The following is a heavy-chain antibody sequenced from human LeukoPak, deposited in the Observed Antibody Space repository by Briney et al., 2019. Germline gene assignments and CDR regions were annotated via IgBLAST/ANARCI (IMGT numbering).Heavy chain of an antibody. CDR1: GYTFTSYY. CDR3: ARDAYSYINYYYYGMDV. V-gene: IGHV1-46*01. Sequence: ASVKVSCKASGYTFTSYYMHWVRQAPGQGLEWMGIINPSGGSTSYAQKFQGRVTMTRDTSTSTVYMELSSLRSEDTAVYYCARDAYSYINYYYYGMDVWGQGTTVTVSS. CDR2: INPSGGST. J-gene: IGHJ6*02. D-gene: IGHD5-18*01.